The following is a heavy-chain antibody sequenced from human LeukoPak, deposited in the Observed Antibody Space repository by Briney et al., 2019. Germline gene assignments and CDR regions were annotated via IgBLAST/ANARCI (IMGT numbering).Heavy chain of an antibody. J-gene: IGHJ3*02. CDR1: GVSISSSNSY. CDR3: ARDGRNAFDI. Sequence: SETLSLTCTVSGVSISSSNSYWGWIRQPPGKGLEWIGSIYYSGNTYYNASLKSQVSISIDTSKSQFSLRLSSVTAADTAVYYCARDGRNAFDIWGQGTMVTVSS. CDR2: IYYSGNT. V-gene: IGHV4-39*07.